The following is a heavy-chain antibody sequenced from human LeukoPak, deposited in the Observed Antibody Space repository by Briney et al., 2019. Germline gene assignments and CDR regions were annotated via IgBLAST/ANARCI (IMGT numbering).Heavy chain of an antibody. D-gene: IGHD6-13*01. CDR2: INHSGST. CDR1: GGSFSGYY. CDR3: ARSRHSSSWYYYYGMDV. V-gene: IGHV4-34*01. Sequence: SETLSLTCAVYGGSFSGYYWSWIGQPPGKGLEWIGEINHSGSTNYNPSLKSRVTISVDTSKNQFSLKLSSVTAADTAVYYCARSRHSSSWYYYYGMDVWGQGTTVTVSS. J-gene: IGHJ6*02.